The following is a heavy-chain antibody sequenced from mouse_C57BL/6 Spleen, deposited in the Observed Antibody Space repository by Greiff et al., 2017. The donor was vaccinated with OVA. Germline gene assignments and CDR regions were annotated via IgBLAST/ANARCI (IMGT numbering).Heavy chain of an antibody. CDR2: IHPNSGST. CDR3: ARNFITTVVADY. CDR1: GYTFTSYW. J-gene: IGHJ2*01. V-gene: IGHV1-64*01. Sequence: QVQLKQPGAELVKPGASVKLSCKASGYTFTSYWMHWVKQRPGQGLEWIGMIHPNSGSTNYNEKFKSKATLTVDKSSSTAYMQLSSLTSEDSAVYYCARNFITTVVADYWGQGTTLTVSA. D-gene: IGHD1-1*01.